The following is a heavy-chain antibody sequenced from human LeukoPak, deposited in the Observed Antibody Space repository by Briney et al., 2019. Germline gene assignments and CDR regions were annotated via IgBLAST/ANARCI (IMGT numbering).Heavy chain of an antibody. J-gene: IGHJ4*02. Sequence: PGGSLRLSCAASGFTFSSYSMHWVRQAPGKGLEWVAFIRYDGSNKYYADSVKGRFTISRDNSKNTLYLQMNSLRAEDTAVYYCAKPIKFRTLLNFGVVMDYFDYWGQGTLVTVSS. CDR3: AKPIKFRTLLNFGVVMDYFDY. V-gene: IGHV3-30*02. CDR1: GFTFSSYS. CDR2: IRYDGSNK. D-gene: IGHD3-3*01.